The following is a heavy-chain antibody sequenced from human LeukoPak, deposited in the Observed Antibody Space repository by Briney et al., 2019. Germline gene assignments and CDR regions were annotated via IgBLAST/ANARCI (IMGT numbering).Heavy chain of an antibody. J-gene: IGHJ4*02. CDR2: INHSGYA. V-gene: IGHV4-34*01. CDR1: GVSFNNYY. D-gene: IGHD4-17*01. Sequence: SETLSLTCAVSGVSFNNYYWSWVRQTPGKGLEWIGEINHSGYANDSPSLKSRVTLSIDTSRKQFSLNLRSVTVADTGIYYCTRMTTGHDYWGQGTLVTVSS. CDR3: TRMTTGHDY.